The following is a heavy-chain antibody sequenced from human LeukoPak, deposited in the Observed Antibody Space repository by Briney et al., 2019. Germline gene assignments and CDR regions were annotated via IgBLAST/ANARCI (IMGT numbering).Heavy chain of an antibody. CDR1: GFTLSSYS. CDR3: ARERYCGGDCYSASFDY. V-gene: IGHV3-48*04. D-gene: IGHD2-21*02. J-gene: IGHJ4*02. Sequence: GGSLRLSCAASGFTLSSYSMNWVRRAPGKGLESVSYISSSGTTMYYADSVKGRFTISRDNAKNSVYLQMNSLRAEDTAVYYCARERYCGGDCYSASFDYWGQGTLVTVSS. CDR2: ISSSGTTM.